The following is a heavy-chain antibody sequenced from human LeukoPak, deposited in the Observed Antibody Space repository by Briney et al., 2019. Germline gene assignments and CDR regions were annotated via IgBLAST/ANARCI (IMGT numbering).Heavy chain of an antibody. CDR2: INWNGGST. CDR3: ARGGSTGWYSFDY. D-gene: IGHD6-19*01. J-gene: IGHJ4*02. Sequence: GGSLRLSCVASGFRFDDYGMSGVRQAPGKGLEWVSGINWNGGSTGYADSVKGRFTISRDNAKNSLYLRMNSLRAEDTALYYCARGGSTGWYSFDYWGQGTLVTVSS. V-gene: IGHV3-20*04. CDR1: GFRFDDYG.